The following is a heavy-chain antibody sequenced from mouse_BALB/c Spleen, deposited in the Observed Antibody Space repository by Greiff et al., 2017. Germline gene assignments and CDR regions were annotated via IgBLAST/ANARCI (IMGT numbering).Heavy chain of an antibody. V-gene: IGHV5-6-3*01. CDR3: ARDK. Sequence: EVMLVESGGGLVQPGGSLKLSCAASGFTFSSYGMSWVRQTPDKRLELVATINSNGGSTYYPDSVKGRFTISRDNAKNTLYLQMSSLKSEDTAMYYCARDKWGQGTLVTVSA. J-gene: IGHJ3*02. CDR2: INSNGGST. CDR1: GFTFSSYG.